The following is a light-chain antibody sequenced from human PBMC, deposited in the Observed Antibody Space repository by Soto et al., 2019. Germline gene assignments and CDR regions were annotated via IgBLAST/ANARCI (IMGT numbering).Light chain of an antibody. J-gene: IGKJ1*01. CDR3: QQYGSSGT. V-gene: IGKV3-20*01. Sequence: EMVLTESPGTLSLSPGARATLSCRASQSVSNNYLAWYQQKPGQAPRLLIYGASNRATGIPDRFSGSGSGTDFTLTISRLEPEDFAVYYCQQYGSSGTFAQGTKVDIK. CDR1: QSVSNNY. CDR2: GAS.